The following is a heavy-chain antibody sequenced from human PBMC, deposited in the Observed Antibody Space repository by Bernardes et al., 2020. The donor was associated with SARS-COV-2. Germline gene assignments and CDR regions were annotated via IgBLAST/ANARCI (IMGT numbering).Heavy chain of an antibody. CDR2: MNPNSGNT. Sequence: ASVKVSCKASGYTFSSYDINWVRQATGQGREWMGWMNPNSGNTGYAQKFQGRVTMTRNTSISTAYMELSSLRSDDTAVYYCARGRGNSSGWYYYGLDVWGQGITVTVSS. J-gene: IGHJ6*02. V-gene: IGHV1-8*02. CDR1: GYTFSSYD. CDR3: ARGRGNSSGWYYYGLDV. D-gene: IGHD6-19*01.